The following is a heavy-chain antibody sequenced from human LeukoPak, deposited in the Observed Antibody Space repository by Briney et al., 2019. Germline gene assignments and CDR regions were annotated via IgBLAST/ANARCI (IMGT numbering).Heavy chain of an antibody. J-gene: IGHJ6*02. D-gene: IGHD3-16*01. V-gene: IGHV3-48*03. CDR3: AKEQGGSLNYQYHGMEL. CDR1: GFTFSSYE. CDR2: ISSSGSTI. Sequence: GGSLRLSCAASGFTFSSYEMNWVRQAPGKGLEWVSYISSSGSTIYYADSVKGRFTISRDNAKNSLYLQMNSLRAEDTAGYYCAKEQGGSLNYQYHGMELLGPGN.